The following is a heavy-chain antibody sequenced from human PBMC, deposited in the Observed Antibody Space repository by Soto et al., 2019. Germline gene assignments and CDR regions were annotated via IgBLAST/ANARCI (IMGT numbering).Heavy chain of an antibody. J-gene: IGHJ3*02. V-gene: IGHV1-18*04. CDR3: ARHIAVAGTAAFDI. CDR1: GYTFTSYC. Sequence: ASVKVSCKSSGYTFTSYCISWVRRAPGQGLEWMGWISAYNGNTNYAQKLQGRVTMTTDTSTSTAYMELRSLRSDDTAVYYCARHIAVAGTAAFDIWGQGTMVTVSS. CDR2: ISAYNGNT. D-gene: IGHD6-19*01.